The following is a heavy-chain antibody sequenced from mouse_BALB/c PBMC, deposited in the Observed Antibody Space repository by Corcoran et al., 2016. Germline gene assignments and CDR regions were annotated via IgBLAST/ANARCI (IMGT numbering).Heavy chain of an antibody. J-gene: IGHJ3*01. Sequence: QIQLVQSGPELKKPGETVKISCKASGYTFTNYGMNWVKQAPGKGLKWMGWINTYTGEPTYADDFKGRFAFSLETSASTDYLQINNLKNEDTATHFCARSISSGFAWFAYWGQGTLVTVSA. CDR3: ARSISSGFAWFAY. V-gene: IGHV9-3-1*01. CDR1: GYTFTNYG. D-gene: IGHD3-1*01. CDR2: INTYTGEP.